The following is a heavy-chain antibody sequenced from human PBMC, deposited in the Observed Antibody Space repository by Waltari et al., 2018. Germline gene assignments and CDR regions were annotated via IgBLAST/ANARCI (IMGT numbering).Heavy chain of an antibody. J-gene: IGHJ4*02. D-gene: IGHD3-22*01. CDR1: GYTFTSYD. V-gene: IGHV1-8*01. Sequence: QVQLVQSGAEVKKPGASVKVSCKASGYTFTSYDINWVRQATGQGLEWMGWMKPNSGNTGYAQKFQGRVTMTRNTSISTAYMELSSLRSEDTAVYYCARGLDYYDSSGYFYYFDYWGQGTLVTVSS. CDR2: MKPNSGNT. CDR3: ARGLDYYDSSGYFYYFDY.